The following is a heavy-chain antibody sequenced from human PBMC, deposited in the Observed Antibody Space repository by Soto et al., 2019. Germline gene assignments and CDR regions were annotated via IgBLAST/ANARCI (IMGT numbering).Heavy chain of an antibody. J-gene: IGHJ4*02. CDR3: ARCRSDYYDSSGYYCLDY. CDR2: IIPIFDTA. V-gene: IGHV1-69*12. Sequence: QVQLVQSGAEMKKPGSSVKVSCKASGGTFSSYAIGWVRQAPGQGLEWMGGIIPIFDTASYAQKFQGRVTITADXCTPTXXMELSSLRSEDTAVYYCARCRSDYYDSSGYYCLDYWGQGTLVTVSS. D-gene: IGHD3-22*01. CDR1: GGTFSSYA.